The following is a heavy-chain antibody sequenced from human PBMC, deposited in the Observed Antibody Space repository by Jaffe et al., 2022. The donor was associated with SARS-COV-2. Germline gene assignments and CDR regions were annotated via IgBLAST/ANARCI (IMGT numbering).Heavy chain of an antibody. V-gene: IGHV4-34*01. D-gene: IGHD3-22*01. CDR1: GGSFSGYY. CDR3: ARAPIFHTSGYSLDY. J-gene: IGHJ4*02. CDR2: INNSGTT. Sequence: QVQLQQWGAGLLKPSETLSLTCAPSGGSFSGYYWSWIRQPPGKGLEWIGEINNSGTTNYNPSLKSRVTISLDTSNSQFSLKLTSVTAADTAVYFCARAPIFHTSGYSLDYWGQGTLVTVSP.